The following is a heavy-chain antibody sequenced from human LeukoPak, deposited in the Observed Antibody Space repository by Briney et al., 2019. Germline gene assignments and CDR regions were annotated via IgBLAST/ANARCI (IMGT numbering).Heavy chain of an antibody. CDR3: AKDRYSYAFEYSDS. V-gene: IGHV3-30*18. CDR2: ISNDGSKK. CDR1: GFPFSRYA. J-gene: IGHJ4*02. Sequence: GGSLRLSCVASGFPFSRYAMHWVRQAPGKGLDWVAVISNDGSKKYYADSVKGRFTISRDNSKNTLSLQVSSLRTEDTAVYYCAKDRYSYAFEYSDSWGQGTLVTVSS. D-gene: IGHD5-18*01.